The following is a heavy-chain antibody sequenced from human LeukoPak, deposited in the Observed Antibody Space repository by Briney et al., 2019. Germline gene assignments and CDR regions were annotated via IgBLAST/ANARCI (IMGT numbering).Heavy chain of an antibody. CDR2: IYSGGST. V-gene: IGHV3-66*01. CDR3: ARSSSGYYYTADY. J-gene: IGHJ4*02. D-gene: IGHD3-22*01. Sequence: GGSLRLSCAASGFTVSSNYMSWVRQAPGKGLEWVSVIYSGGSTYYADSVKGRFTISRDNSKNTLYLQMNSLRAEDTAVYYCARSSSGYYYTADYWGQGTLVTVSS. CDR1: GFTVSSNY.